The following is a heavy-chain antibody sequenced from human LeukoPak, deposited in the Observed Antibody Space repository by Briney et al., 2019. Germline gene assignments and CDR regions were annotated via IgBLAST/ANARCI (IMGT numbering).Heavy chain of an antibody. Sequence: GGSLRLSCAASGFTFSTYAMHWVRQAPGKGLEWVAVISYDGSSKYYADSVKGRFTISRDNSKNTLYLQMNSLRAEDTAVYYCAKSEAAVDYYYYYMDVWGKGTTVTVSS. V-gene: IGHV3-30*04. CDR2: ISYDGSSK. J-gene: IGHJ6*03. D-gene: IGHD6-13*01. CDR3: AKSEAAVDYYYYYMDV. CDR1: GFTFSTYA.